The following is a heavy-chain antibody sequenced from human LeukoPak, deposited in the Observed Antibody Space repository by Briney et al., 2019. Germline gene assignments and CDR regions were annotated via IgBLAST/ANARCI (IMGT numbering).Heavy chain of an antibody. D-gene: IGHD4-17*01. CDR2: ISGSGGST. CDR3: AKEVGDYGPPHDAFDI. V-gene: IGHV3-23*01. J-gene: IGHJ3*02. Sequence: GGSLRLSCAASGFTFSNYAMGWVRQTGKGLEWVSGISGSGGSTYYAGSAKGRFSISRDNSKNTLYLQMNSLRADDTAIYNCAKEVGDYGPPHDAFDIWGQGTRVTVSS. CDR1: GFTFSNYA.